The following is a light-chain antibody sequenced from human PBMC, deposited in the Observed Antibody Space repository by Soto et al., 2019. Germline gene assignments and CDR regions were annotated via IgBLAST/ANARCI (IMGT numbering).Light chain of an antibody. CDR3: QKYTPAPPWT. J-gene: IGKJ1*01. CDR2: AAS. Sequence: DIQMTQSPSSLSASVGDRVTITCRASQGIRNFLAWYQQKPGKVPKFLIFAASILQSGVPSRFSGSGFGTDFTLTISSLQPEDVATYYCQKYTPAPPWTFGQGTKVEI. V-gene: IGKV1-27*01. CDR1: QGIRNF.